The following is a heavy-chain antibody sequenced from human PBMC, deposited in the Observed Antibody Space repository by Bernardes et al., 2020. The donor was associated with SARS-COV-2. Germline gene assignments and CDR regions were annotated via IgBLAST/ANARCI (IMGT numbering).Heavy chain of an antibody. CDR2: IYSGGGT. V-gene: IGHV3-53*01. D-gene: IGHD2-8*01. J-gene: IGHJ4*02. Sequence: GSLRLSCAASAFTVSSNYMSWVRQAPGKGLEWVSLIYSGGGTNYADSVKGRFTISRDNSKNTVYLQMNSLRAEDAAIYYCARLSNGGVDYWGQGTLVTVSS. CDR3: ARLSNGGVDY. CDR1: AFTVSSNY.